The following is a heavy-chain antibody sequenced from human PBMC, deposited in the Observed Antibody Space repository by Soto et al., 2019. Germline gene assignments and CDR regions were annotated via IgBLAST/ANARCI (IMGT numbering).Heavy chain of an antibody. CDR3: ARGDPLLWFGEKVYYGMDV. CDR1: GGSISSYY. V-gene: IGHV4-59*01. D-gene: IGHD3-10*01. Sequence: SETLSLTCSVSGGSISSYYWSWIRQPPGKGLEWIAYIYNSGTTNYNPSLKSRVTISVDTSKNQFSLKLSSVTAADTAVSYCARGDPLLWFGEKVYYGMDVWGQGTTVTVSS. J-gene: IGHJ6*02. CDR2: IYNSGTT.